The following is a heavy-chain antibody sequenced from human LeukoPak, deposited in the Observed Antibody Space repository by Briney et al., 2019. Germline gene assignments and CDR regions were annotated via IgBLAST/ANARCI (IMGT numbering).Heavy chain of an antibody. J-gene: IGHJ4*02. V-gene: IGHV4-39*07. CDR3: AGERGEEYSSGWYKTNYFYN. Sequence: SETLSLTCTVSGDSFTSVTDYWAWIRQPPGKGLEWIASGDYPSLESRVAISADMSKNQISLKLTSVTGADTAVYYCAGERGEEYSSGWYKTNYFYNWGQGIRVTVSS. CDR1: GDSFTSVTDY. D-gene: IGHD6-19*01. CDR2: GDY.